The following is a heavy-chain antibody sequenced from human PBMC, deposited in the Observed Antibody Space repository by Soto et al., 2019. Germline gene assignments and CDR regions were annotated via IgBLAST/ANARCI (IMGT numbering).Heavy chain of an antibody. V-gene: IGHV4-34*01. D-gene: IGHD4-17*01. CDR2: INHSGST. CDR3: ARATSGDYSFDY. CDR1: GGSFSGYY. J-gene: IGHJ4*02. Sequence: PSETLSLTCAVYGGSFSGYYWSWIRQPPGKGLEWIGEINHSGSTNYNPSLKSRVTISVDTSKNQFSLKLSSVTAADTAVYYCARATSGDYSFDYWGQGTLVTVSS.